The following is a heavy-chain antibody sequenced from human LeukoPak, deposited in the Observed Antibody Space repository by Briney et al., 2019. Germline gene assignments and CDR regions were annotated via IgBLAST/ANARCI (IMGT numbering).Heavy chain of an antibody. J-gene: IGHJ5*02. V-gene: IGHV3-21*01. D-gene: IGHD3-16*01. Sequence: GGSLRLSCAASGFTFSSYSMNWVRQAPGKGLEWVSSISSSSSYIYYADSVKGRFTIPRDNAKNSLYLQMNSLRAEDTAVYYCARAFSRSLSNWFDPWGQGTLVTVSS. CDR2: ISSSSSYI. CDR3: ARAFSRSLSNWFDP. CDR1: GFTFSSYS.